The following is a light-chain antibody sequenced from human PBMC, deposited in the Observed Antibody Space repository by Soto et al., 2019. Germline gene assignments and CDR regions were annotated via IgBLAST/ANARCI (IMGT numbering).Light chain of an antibody. Sequence: DIQMTQSPSSLSASVGDRVTITCQASQDINNYLNWYQQKPGKAPKLLIYDASNLETGVPSRFSGSGSGTDFTFTISSLQPEDIATYYCQQYGNLLLTFGGGTKVEI. CDR1: QDINNY. CDR3: QQYGNLLLT. J-gene: IGKJ4*01. V-gene: IGKV1-33*01. CDR2: DAS.